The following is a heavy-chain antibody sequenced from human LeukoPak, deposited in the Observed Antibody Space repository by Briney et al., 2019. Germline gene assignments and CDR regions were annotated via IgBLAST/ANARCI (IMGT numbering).Heavy chain of an antibody. CDR2: ISYDGSNK. Sequence: GRSLRLSCAASGFTFSSYAMHWVRQAPGKGLEWVAVISYDGSNKYYADSVKGRFTISRDNSKNTLYLQMNSLRAEDTAVYYCAREETYYYGSGSYYWFDPWGQGTLVTVSS. D-gene: IGHD3-10*01. CDR1: GFTFSSYA. J-gene: IGHJ5*02. V-gene: IGHV3-30*04. CDR3: AREETYYYGSGSYYWFDP.